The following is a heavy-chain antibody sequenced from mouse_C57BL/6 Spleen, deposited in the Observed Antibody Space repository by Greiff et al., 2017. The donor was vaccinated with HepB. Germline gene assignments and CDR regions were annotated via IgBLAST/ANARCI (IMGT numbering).Heavy chain of an antibody. CDR2: ISDGGSYT. Sequence: EVKLVESGGGLVKPGGSLKLSCAASGFTFSSYAMSWVRQTPEKRLEWVATISDGGSYTYYPDNVKGRFTISRDNAKNHLYLQMSHLKSEDTAMYYCARDRGGYFDVWGTGTTVTVAS. J-gene: IGHJ1*03. CDR1: GFTFSSYA. V-gene: IGHV5-4*01. CDR3: ARDRGGYFDV.